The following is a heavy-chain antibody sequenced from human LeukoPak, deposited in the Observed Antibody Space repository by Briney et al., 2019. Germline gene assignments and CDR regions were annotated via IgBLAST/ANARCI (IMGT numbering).Heavy chain of an antibody. CDR2: INHSGST. D-gene: IGHD3-10*01. J-gene: IGHJ4*02. Sequence: PSETLSLTCAVYGGSFGGYYWSWIRQPPGKGLEWIGEINHSGSTNYNPSLKSRVTISVDTSKNQFSLKLSSVTAADTAVYYCARGARPNYYGSGSYRPFDYWGQGTLVTVSS. CDR3: ARGARPNYYGSGSYRPFDY. V-gene: IGHV4-34*01. CDR1: GGSFGGYY.